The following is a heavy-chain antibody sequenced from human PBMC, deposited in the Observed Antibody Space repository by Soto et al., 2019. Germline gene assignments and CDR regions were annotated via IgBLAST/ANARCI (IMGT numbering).Heavy chain of an antibody. CDR3: AREGFDHRPDY. J-gene: IGHJ4*02. CDR2: MFASGSS. CDR1: GDSISSPNW. Sequence: QVQLQESGPGLVKPSETLSLTCAVSGDSISSPNWWSWYRQPPGKGLELIGEMFASGSSNYNPSPNGRVTISLDTSKSHFSLKLTSLAAADTAIYYSAREGFDHRPDYWGQGIPVTVSS. V-gene: IGHV4-4*02.